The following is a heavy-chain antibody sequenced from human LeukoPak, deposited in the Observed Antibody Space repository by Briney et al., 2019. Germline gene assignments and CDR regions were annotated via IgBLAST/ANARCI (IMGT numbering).Heavy chain of an antibody. CDR3: TRLDDDFWSGPFDY. Sequence: GGSLRLSCTASGFTFGDYAMSWFRQAPGKGLEWVGFIRSKAYGGTTEYAAPVKGRFTISRDDSKSIAYLQMNSLKTEDTAVYYCTRLDDDFWSGPFDYWGQGTLVTVSS. D-gene: IGHD3-3*01. J-gene: IGHJ4*02. V-gene: IGHV3-49*03. CDR2: IRSKAYGGTT. CDR1: GFTFGDYA.